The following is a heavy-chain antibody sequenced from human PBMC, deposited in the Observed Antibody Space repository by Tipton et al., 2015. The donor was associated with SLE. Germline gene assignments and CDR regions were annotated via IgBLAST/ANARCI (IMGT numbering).Heavy chain of an antibody. CDR2: IFHTGST. CDR3: ARVGGTSLFDY. V-gene: IGHV4-31*03. CDR1: GGSISSGGYY. Sequence: TLSLTCTVSGGSISSGGYYWNWIRQQPEKGLEWIGYIFHTGSTYYNPSLGSRVTISVDTSKNQFSLKLSSVTAADTAIYYCARVGGTSLFDYWGQGTLVTVSP. J-gene: IGHJ4*02. D-gene: IGHD1-26*01.